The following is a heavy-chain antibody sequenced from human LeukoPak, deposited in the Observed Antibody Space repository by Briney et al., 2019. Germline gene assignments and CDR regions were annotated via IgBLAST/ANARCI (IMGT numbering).Heavy chain of an antibody. V-gene: IGHV1-2*02. CDR1: AYTFTGYY. Sequence: WASVKVSCKASAYTFTGYYMHWVRQAPGQGLEWMGWINPNSGGTNYAQKFQGRVTMTRDTSISTAYMELSRLRSDDTAVYYCASLRYYYDSSGHDYWGQGTLVTVSS. CDR2: INPNSGGT. CDR3: ASLRYYYDSSGHDY. J-gene: IGHJ4*02. D-gene: IGHD3-22*01.